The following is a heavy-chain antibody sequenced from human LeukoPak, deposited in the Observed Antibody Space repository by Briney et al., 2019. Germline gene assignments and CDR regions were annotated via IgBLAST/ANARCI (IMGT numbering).Heavy chain of an antibody. CDR1: GYTFTSYD. J-gene: IGHJ6*02. V-gene: IGHV1-69*04. Sequence: GASVKVSCKASGYTFTSYDINWVRQAPGQGLEWMGRIIPILGIANYAQKFQGRVTITADKSTSTAYMELSSLRSEDTAVYYCARQSNWNYYYYYGMDVWGQGTTVTVSS. CDR3: ARQSNWNYYYYYGMDV. CDR2: IIPILGIA. D-gene: IGHD1-20*01.